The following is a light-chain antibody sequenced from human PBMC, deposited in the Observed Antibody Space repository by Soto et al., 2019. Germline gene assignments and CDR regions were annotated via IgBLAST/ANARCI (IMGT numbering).Light chain of an antibody. Sequence: QSALTQPASVSGSPGQSITISCTGTSSDVGAYNYVSWYQQHPGKAPKLMIFDVSNRPSGVSGRFSGSKSGNTASLTISGLRAEDEADYFCSSYTGSTTLYVFGTGTKVTVL. CDR2: DVS. V-gene: IGLV2-14*01. CDR3: SSYTGSTTLYV. J-gene: IGLJ1*01. CDR1: SSDVGAYNY.